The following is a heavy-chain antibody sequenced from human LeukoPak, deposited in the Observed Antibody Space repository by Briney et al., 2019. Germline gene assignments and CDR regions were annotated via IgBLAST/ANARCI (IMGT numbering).Heavy chain of an antibody. D-gene: IGHD6-13*01. CDR1: GGSITSGNW. J-gene: IGHJ5*02. CDR2: IYHSGST. V-gene: IGHV4-4*02. Sequence: PSGTLSLTCAVSGGSITSGNWWSWVRQPPGNGLEWIGEIYHSGSTNYNPSLKSRVTISVDKSKNQFSLILNSVTAADTAVYYCARGVPAAGSIRFDPWGQGTLVTVSS. CDR3: ARGVPAAGSIRFDP.